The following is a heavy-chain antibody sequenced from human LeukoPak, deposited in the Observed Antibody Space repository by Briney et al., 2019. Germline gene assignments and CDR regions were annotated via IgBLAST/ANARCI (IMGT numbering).Heavy chain of an antibody. V-gene: IGHV4-39*01. CDR1: GGSISSSTVY. J-gene: IGHJ4*02. CDR3: ARPGYYDNSGFNFDY. D-gene: IGHD3-22*01. Sequence: PSETLSLTCTVSGGSISSSTVYWGWIRQPPGKGLEWIGGINYGGYTYYNPSLKSRVTISVDTPKNQFSLKLSSVTAADTAVYYCARPGYYDNSGFNFDYWGQGTLVTVSS. CDR2: INYGGYT.